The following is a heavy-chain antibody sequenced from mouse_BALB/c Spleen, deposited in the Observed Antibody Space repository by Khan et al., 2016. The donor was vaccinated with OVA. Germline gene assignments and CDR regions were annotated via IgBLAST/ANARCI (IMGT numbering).Heavy chain of an antibody. CDR1: GFTFSSYG. Sequence: EVELVESGGDLVKPGGSLKVSCAASGFTFSSYGMSWVRQTPDKRLEWVATISSGGLYTYFPDSVKGRFTISRDNAKNTLYLQMTSLKSEDTAMYDSERAYNGNDHYAWDYWGQGTLVTVSA. D-gene: IGHD2-10*01. CDR2: ISSGGLYT. J-gene: IGHJ4*01. CDR3: ERAYNGNDHYAWDY. V-gene: IGHV5-6*01.